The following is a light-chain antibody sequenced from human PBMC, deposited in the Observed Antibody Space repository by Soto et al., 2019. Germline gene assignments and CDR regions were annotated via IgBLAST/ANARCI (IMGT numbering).Light chain of an antibody. CDR2: GIS. CDR1: QSISNSY. V-gene: IGKV3-20*01. J-gene: IGKJ2*01. CDR3: QQYDSSPYT. Sequence: EIVLTQSPGTLSLSPGERATLSCRASQSISNSYLAWYQQKPGQAPRLVIHGISTRATGVPDRFSGGGSGTDFSLTISRLEPEDFAVYYCQQYDSSPYTFGQGTTLEIK.